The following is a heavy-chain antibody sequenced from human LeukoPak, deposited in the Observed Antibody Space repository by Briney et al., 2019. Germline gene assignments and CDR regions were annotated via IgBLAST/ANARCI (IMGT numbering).Heavy chain of an antibody. D-gene: IGHD6-19*01. CDR3: ARGQWLDNY. V-gene: IGHV4-38-2*01. CDR1: GYSISSGYF. CDR2: VYHTGAT. J-gene: IGHJ4*02. Sequence: PSETLSLTCGVSGYSISSGYFWVWIRQPPGKGLEWIGSVYHTGATYYNPSLRSPVTISVDTSKNQFSLELNSVTAADTAVYYCARGQWLDNYWGQGTLVTVSS.